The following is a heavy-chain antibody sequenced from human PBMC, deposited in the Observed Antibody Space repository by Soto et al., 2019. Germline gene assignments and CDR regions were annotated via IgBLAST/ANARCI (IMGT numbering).Heavy chain of an antibody. D-gene: IGHD3-22*01. CDR2: ISSSGSTI. CDR3: ASDYYDTSGYYFDVFDI. CDR1: GFTFSDYY. V-gene: IGHV3-11*01. Sequence: GGSLRLSCAASGFTFSDYYMSWIRQAPGKGLEWVSYISSSGSTIYYADSVKGRFTISRANAKNSLYLQMNSLRAEDMAVYSCASDYYDTSGYYFDVFDIWGQGTLVTVSS. J-gene: IGHJ3*02.